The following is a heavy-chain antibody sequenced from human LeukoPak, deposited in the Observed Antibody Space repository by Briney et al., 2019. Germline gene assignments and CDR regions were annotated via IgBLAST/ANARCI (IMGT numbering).Heavy chain of an antibody. V-gene: IGHV1-2*02. CDR1: GYTFTGYY. D-gene: IGHD6-13*01. J-gene: IGHJ4*02. Sequence: ASVKVSCKASGYTFTGYYMYWVRQAPGQGLEWLGWINPNTGVTNYAQKFQGRVTMTRDTSTSTVYMELSSLRFEDTAVYYCARGPGYSSSWAFYFDYWGQGTLVTVSS. CDR3: ARGPGYSSSWAFYFDY. CDR2: INPNTGVT.